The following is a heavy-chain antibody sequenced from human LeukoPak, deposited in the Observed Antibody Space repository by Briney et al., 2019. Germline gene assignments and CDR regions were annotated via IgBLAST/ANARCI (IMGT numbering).Heavy chain of an antibody. J-gene: IGHJ4*02. Sequence: GGSLRLSCAASGFIVSSSYMIWVRQAPGQGLEWVSVIYSGGTTYYADSVRGRFTISRDNSKNTLYLQMSSLRAEDTAVYYCVRSDYGDYGRDWGQGTLVTVSS. D-gene: IGHD4-17*01. V-gene: IGHV3-53*01. CDR3: VRSDYGDYGRD. CDR1: GFIVSSSY. CDR2: IYSGGTT.